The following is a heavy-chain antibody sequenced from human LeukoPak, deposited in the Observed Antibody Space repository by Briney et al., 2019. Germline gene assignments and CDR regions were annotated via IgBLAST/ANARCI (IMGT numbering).Heavy chain of an antibody. CDR1: GFTFSSYA. D-gene: IGHD3-9*01. CDR3: ARGEILTGYLYYYYMDV. Sequence: PGGSLRLSCAASGFTFSSYAMHWVRQAPGKGLEWVALISYDGSHKYYADSVKGRFTISRDNSKNTLYLQMNSLRAEDTAVYYCARGEILTGYLYYYYMDVWGKGTTVTISS. CDR2: ISYDGSHK. J-gene: IGHJ6*03. V-gene: IGHV3-30*04.